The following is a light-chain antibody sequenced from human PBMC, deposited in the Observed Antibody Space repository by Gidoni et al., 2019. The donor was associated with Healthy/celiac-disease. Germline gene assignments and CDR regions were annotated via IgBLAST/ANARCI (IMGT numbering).Light chain of an antibody. CDR1: QSISSY. J-gene: IGKJ3*01. V-gene: IGKV1-39*01. Sequence: DIQMTQSPSSLSASVGDRVTITCRASQSISSYLNWYQQKPGKAPKLLIYAASSLQSGVPSRFSGSGSGTDFTLTISSLQPEDFATYYCQQSYSTPYTTVGPGTKVDIK. CDR2: AAS. CDR3: QQSYSTPYTT.